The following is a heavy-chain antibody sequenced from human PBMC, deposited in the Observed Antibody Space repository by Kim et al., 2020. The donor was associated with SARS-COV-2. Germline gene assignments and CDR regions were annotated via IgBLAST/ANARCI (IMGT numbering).Heavy chain of an antibody. V-gene: IGHV3-30-3*01. J-gene: IGHJ6*02. CDR1: GFTFSSYA. CDR2: ISYDGSNK. Sequence: GGSLRLSCAASGFTFSSYAMHWVRQAPGKGLEWVAVISYDGSNKYYADSVKGRFTISRDNSKNTLYLQMNSLRAEDTAVYYCARVGLGAIEGQARRSYYGMDVWGQGTTVTVSS. D-gene: IGHD1-26*01. CDR3: ARVGLGAIEGQARRSYYGMDV.